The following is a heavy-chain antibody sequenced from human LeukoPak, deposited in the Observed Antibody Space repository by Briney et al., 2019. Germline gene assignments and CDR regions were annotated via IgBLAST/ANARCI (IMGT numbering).Heavy chain of an antibody. J-gene: IGHJ4*02. CDR3: ARLNENCSGGSCYAYDF. CDR2: IYYSGGT. V-gene: IGHV4-59*01. Sequence: PSEALSLTCTVSGGSITSYYWSWIRQPPGKGLEWSGYIYYSGGTNYNPSLKSRVAISVETSKRQFSLKLTSVPAADTAVYYCARLNENCSGGSCYAYDFWGQGTLVTVSS. CDR1: GGSITSYY. D-gene: IGHD2-15*01.